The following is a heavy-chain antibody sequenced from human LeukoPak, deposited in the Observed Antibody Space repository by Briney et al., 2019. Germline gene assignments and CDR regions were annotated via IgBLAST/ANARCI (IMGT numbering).Heavy chain of an antibody. J-gene: IGHJ4*02. CDR3: AKTALAVAGIVPVESELDY. D-gene: IGHD6-19*01. CDR1: GFIFSSYA. V-gene: IGHV3-23*01. CDR2: ISGSGSRT. Sequence: PGGSLRLSCAASGFIFSSYAMSWVRLAPGKGLEWILVISGSGSRTDYPDSVKGRFTISRDSSKNTLYLQMNSLRAEDTAVYYCAKTALAVAGIVPVESELDYWGQGTLVTVSS.